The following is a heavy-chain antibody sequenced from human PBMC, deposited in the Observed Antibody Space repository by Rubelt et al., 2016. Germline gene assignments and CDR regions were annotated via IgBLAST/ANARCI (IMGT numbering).Heavy chain of an antibody. J-gene: IGHJ4*02. D-gene: IGHD2-2*01. Sequence: PGGSLRLSCAASGFTFSTYGMTWVRQAPGKGLEWVSAISGSGGNTYYADSVEGRFTISRDNSKNTLYLQMNSLRAEDTVVYYCAKGPSSTSYSPLDYWGQRSLVTVSS. CDR1: GFTFSTYG. CDR3: AKGPSSTSYSPLDY. CDR2: ISGSGGNT. V-gene: IGHV3-23*01.